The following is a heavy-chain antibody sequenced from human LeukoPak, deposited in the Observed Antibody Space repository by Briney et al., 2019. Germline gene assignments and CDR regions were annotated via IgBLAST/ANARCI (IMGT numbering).Heavy chain of an antibody. J-gene: IGHJ6*03. CDR2: ISSSSSYI. CDR1: GFTFSSYS. D-gene: IGHD3-10*01. V-gene: IGHV3-21*01. Sequence: PGGSLRLSCAASGFTFSSYSMNWVRQAPGKGLEWVSSISSSSSYIYYADSVKGRFTISRDNAKNSLYLQMNSLRAEDTAVYYCAITLLPMVRGVDYYMDVWGKGTTVTVSS. CDR3: AITLLPMVRGVDYYMDV.